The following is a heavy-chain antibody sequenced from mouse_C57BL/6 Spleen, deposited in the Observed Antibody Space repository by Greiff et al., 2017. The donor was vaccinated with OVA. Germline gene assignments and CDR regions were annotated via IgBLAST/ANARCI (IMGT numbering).Heavy chain of an antibody. V-gene: IGHV1-80*01. CDR1: GYAFSSYW. D-gene: IGHD1-1*01. Sequence: QVQLQQSGAELVKPGASVKISCKASGYAFSSYWMNWVKQRPGKGLEWIGQIYPGDGDTNYNGKFKGKATLTADKSSSTAYMQLSCLTSEDSAVYFCARGYYGSSGGFAYWGQGTLVTVSA. CDR3: ARGYYGSSGGFAY. J-gene: IGHJ3*01. CDR2: IYPGDGDT.